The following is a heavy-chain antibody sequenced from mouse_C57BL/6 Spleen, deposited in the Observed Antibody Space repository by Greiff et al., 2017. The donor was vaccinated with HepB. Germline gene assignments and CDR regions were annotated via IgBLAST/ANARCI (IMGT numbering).Heavy chain of an antibody. CDR1: GYTFTSYG. Sequence: QVQLQQSGAELARPGASVKLSCKASGYTFTSYGISWVKQRTGQGLEWIGEIYPRSGNTYYNEKVKGKATLTADKSSSTAYMELRSLTSEDSAVYFCARWITTVYYYAMDYWGQGTSVTVSS. CDR3: ARWITTVYYYAMDY. J-gene: IGHJ4*01. D-gene: IGHD1-1*01. V-gene: IGHV1-81*01. CDR2: IYPRSGNT.